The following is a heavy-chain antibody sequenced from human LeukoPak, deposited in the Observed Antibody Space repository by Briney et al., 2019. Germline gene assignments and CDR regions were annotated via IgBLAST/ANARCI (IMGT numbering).Heavy chain of an antibody. CDR3: AKVDYGDTGYFDY. CDR1: GFTFDDYA. CDR2: ISWNSGCI. J-gene: IGHJ4*02. D-gene: IGHD4-17*01. V-gene: IGHV3-9*01. Sequence: GGSLRLSCAASGFTFDDYAMHWVRQAPGKGLEWVSGISWNSGCIGYADSVKGRFTISRDNAKNSLYLQMNSLRAEDTALYYCAKVDYGDTGYFDYWGQGTLVTVSS.